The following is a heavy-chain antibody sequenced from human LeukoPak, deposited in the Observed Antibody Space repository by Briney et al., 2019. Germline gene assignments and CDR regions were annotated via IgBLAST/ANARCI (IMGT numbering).Heavy chain of an antibody. CDR3: ARDRDPAGGYCPFDY. Sequence: ASVKVSCKASGYTFTSYYMHWVRQAPGRGLEWMGIINPSGGSTSYAQKFQGRVTMTRDTSTSTVYMELSSLRSEDTAVYYCARDRDPAGGYCPFDYWGQGTLVTVSS. D-gene: IGHD2-21*01. V-gene: IGHV1-46*03. CDR2: INPSGGST. CDR1: GYTFTSYY. J-gene: IGHJ4*02.